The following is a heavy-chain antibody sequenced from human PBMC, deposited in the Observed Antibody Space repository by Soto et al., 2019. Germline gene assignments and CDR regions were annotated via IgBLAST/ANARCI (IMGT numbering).Heavy chain of an antibody. CDR1: GGSISSSSYF. CDR2: IYYSGST. V-gene: IGHV4-39*01. D-gene: IGHD6-19*01. Sequence: SETLSLTCSVSGGSISSSSYFWGWIRQPPGKGLEWIGSIYYSGSTYYNPSLKSRVTVSVDTSKNQFSLKLSSVTAADTAVYYCARHDGFSSGWIFDYWGHGTLVTVSS. J-gene: IGHJ4*01. CDR3: ARHDGFSSGWIFDY.